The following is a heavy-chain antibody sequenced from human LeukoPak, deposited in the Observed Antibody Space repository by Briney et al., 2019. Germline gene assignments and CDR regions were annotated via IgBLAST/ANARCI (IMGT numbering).Heavy chain of an antibody. J-gene: IGHJ3*02. CDR1: GFTFSRST. D-gene: IGHD5-12*01. CDR2: ISSSNTYI. CDR3: VGDPSDFETDPFDI. V-gene: IGHV3-21*01. Sequence: PGGSLRLSCAASGFTFSRSTMNWVRQAPGKGLEWLSSISSSNTYIYYADSVKGRFTISRDNAKTSLYLQMSSLRAEDTAVYYCVGDPSDFETDPFDIWGQGTMVTVSS.